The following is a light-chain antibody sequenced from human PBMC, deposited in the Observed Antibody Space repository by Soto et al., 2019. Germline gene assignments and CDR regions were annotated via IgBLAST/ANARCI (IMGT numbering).Light chain of an antibody. CDR1: QSVSSY. CDR3: QQHSNLPLT. J-gene: IGKJ4*01. CDR2: DAS. V-gene: IGKV3-11*01. Sequence: EIVFTQSPATLSLCPGERATLSCRASQSVSSYLAWYQQRPGQAPRLLIYDASNRAPGIPARFSGSGSGTDFTLTIASLEPDDFAVFYCQQHSNLPLTFGGGTKVDIK.